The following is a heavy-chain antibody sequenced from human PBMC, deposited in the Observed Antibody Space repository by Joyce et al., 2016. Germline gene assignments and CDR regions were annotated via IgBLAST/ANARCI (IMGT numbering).Heavy chain of an antibody. Sequence: QMQLVQSGPEVKKPGTSVKVSCKASGFSFTSSAMQWGRQARGQRLEWIGWSVVGSDNTNYAQKFQERVTITRDRSTSTAYRELSSLRSEDTAVYYCAAAPDYYDSSGYYYSAFDIWGQGTMVTVSS. CDR2: SVVGSDNT. J-gene: IGHJ3*02. V-gene: IGHV1-58*02. CDR1: GFSFTSSA. D-gene: IGHD3-22*01. CDR3: AAAPDYYDSSGYYYSAFDI.